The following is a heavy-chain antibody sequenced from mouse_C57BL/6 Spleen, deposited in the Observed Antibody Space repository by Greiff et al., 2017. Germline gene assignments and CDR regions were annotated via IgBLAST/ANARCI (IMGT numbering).Heavy chain of an antibody. D-gene: IGHD3-2*02. CDR1: GFNIKDYY. V-gene: IGHV14-2*01. J-gene: IGHJ2*01. Sequence: VQLKESGAELVKPGASVKLSCTASGFNIKDYYMHWVKQRTEQGLEWIGRIDPEDGETKYAPKFQGKATITADTSSNTAYLQLSSLTSEDTAVYYCARRDSSGYDYFDYWGQGTTLTVSS. CDR2: IDPEDGET. CDR3: ARRDSSGYDYFDY.